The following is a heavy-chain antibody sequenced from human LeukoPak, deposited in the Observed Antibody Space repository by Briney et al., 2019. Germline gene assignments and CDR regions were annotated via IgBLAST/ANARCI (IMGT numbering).Heavy chain of an antibody. CDR2: ISGSGGST. J-gene: IGHJ4*02. CDR1: GFTFSSYA. Sequence: GGSLRLSCAASGFTFSSYAMSWVRHPPGKGLEWVSAISGSGGSTYYADSVKGRFAISRDNSKNTLYLQMNSLRAEDTAIYYCAKDYGGNAGYFDYWGQGTLVTVS. D-gene: IGHD4-23*01. V-gene: IGHV3-23*01. CDR3: AKDYGGNAGYFDY.